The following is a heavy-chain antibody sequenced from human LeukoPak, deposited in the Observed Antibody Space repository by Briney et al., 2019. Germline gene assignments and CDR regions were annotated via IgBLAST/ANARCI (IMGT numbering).Heavy chain of an antibody. CDR1: GFTFSSYG. V-gene: IGHV3-30*02. D-gene: IGHD1-1*01. Sequence: GGSLRLSCAASGFTFSSYGMHWVRQAPGKGLEWVSFIRYDGSNEYYADSVRGRFTISRDNSKNTLYLQMNSLRAEDTAVYYCARWERDAFDIWGQGTMVTVSS. CDR2: IRYDGSNE. CDR3: ARWERDAFDI. J-gene: IGHJ3*02.